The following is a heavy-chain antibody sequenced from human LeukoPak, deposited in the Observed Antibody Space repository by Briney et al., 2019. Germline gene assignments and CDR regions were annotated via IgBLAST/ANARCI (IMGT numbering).Heavy chain of an antibody. D-gene: IGHD6-13*01. CDR2: IYYSGST. CDR1: GGSISSGDYY. Sequence: SQTLSLTCTVSGGSISSGDYYWSWIRQPPGKGLEWIGYIYYSGSTYYNPSLKSRVTISVDTSKNQFSLKLSSVTAADTAVYYCARDDYFAAAGAGTFDYWGQGTLVTVSS. CDR3: ARDDYFAAAGAGTFDY. V-gene: IGHV4-30-4*01. J-gene: IGHJ4*02.